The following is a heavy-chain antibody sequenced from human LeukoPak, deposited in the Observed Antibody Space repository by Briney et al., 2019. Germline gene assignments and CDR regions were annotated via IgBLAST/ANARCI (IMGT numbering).Heavy chain of an antibody. CDR2: INPNSGGT. D-gene: IGHD3-10*01. Sequence: ASVKVSCKASGYTFTGYYMHWVRQAPGQGLEWMGWINPNSGGTNYAQKFQGRVTMTTDTSTSTAYMELRSLRSDDTAVYYSARRRGITMVRGLLFDYWGQGTLVTVSS. J-gene: IGHJ4*02. CDR1: GYTFTGYY. CDR3: ARRRGITMVRGLLFDY. V-gene: IGHV1-2*02.